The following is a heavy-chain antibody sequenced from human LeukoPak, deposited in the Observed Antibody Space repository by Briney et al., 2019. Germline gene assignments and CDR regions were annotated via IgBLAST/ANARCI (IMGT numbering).Heavy chain of an antibody. Sequence: SETLSHTCTVSGGSISSYYWSWIRQPPGKGLEWIGYIYYSGSTNYNPSLKSRVTISVDTSKNQFSLKLSSVTAADTAVYYCAREPLLSPTVGATTSWYFDLWGRGTLVTVSS. D-gene: IGHD1-26*01. J-gene: IGHJ2*01. CDR1: GGSISSYY. CDR3: AREPLLSPTVGATTSWYFDL. V-gene: IGHV4-59*01. CDR2: IYYSGST.